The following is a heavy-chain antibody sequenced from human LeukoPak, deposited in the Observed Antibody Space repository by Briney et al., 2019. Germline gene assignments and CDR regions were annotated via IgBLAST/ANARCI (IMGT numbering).Heavy chain of an antibody. CDR1: GFTFSSYS. CDR2: ISSSSSYI. D-gene: IGHD1-26*01. Sequence: GGSLRLSCAASGFTFSSYSMNWVRQAPGKGLEWVSSISSSSSYIYYADSVKGRFTISRDNSKNTLYLQMNSLRAEDTALYYCARDTVGVTDYWGQGTLVTVSS. CDR3: ARDTVGVTDY. V-gene: IGHV3-21*01. J-gene: IGHJ4*02.